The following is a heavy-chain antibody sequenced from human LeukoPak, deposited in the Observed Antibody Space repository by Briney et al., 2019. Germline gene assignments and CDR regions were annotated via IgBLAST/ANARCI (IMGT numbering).Heavy chain of an antibody. Sequence: GGSLRLSCAASGFTFSSYAMSWVRQAPGKGLGWVSDISGSGGSTHYADSVKGRFTISRDNSKNTLYLQMNSLRAEDTAVYYCARGDGYYYDSSGYFNSWGQGTLVTVSS. D-gene: IGHD3-22*01. J-gene: IGHJ4*02. CDR1: GFTFSSYA. CDR2: ISGSGGST. V-gene: IGHV3-23*01. CDR3: ARGDGYYYDSSGYFNS.